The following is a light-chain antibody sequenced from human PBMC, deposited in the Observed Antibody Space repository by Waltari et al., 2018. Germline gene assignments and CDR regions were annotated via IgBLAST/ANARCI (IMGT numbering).Light chain of an antibody. V-gene: IGKV3-15*01. J-gene: IGKJ4*01. CDR1: QRVNRF. CDR2: GAS. Sequence: EVVMTQSPATLSVSPGERVTLSCRARQRVNRFVAWYQQKPGQSPRLLIYGASPRATGIPARLSGSGSGTEFTLTISSLQSEDFAVYYCQQYNDWPPLTFGGGTKLEIK. CDR3: QQYNDWPPLT.